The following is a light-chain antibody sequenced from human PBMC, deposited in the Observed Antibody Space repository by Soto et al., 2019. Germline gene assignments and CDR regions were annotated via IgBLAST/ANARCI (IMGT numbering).Light chain of an antibody. CDR1: TTDIHDFNS. V-gene: IGLV2-14*01. CDR3: ASYTTTNNLL. CDR2: DVT. Sequence: QSALTQPASVSGSPGQSITISCSGPTTDIHDFNSISWYQHHPGKAPKLIAYDVTRRPSGVSRRFSGSKSGLTASLTSSGLQAEDEADYFCASYTTTNNLLFGTATKLTVL. J-gene: IGLJ1*01.